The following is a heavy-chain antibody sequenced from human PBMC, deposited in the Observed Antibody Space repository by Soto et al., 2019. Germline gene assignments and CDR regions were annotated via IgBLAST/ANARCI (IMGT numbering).Heavy chain of an antibody. V-gene: IGHV3-23*01. Sequence: EVQLLESGGGLVQPGGSLRLSCAASGFTFNTFEMSWVRQAPGRGLEWVSFISDDSSRTYYAEAVKGRFTISRDNSKYTLYLQMNSLTAEDTDVYACGKGGWLDFWGQGHLVTVSS. CDR2: ISDDSSRT. D-gene: IGHD3-16*01. J-gene: IGHJ5*01. CDR1: GFTFNTFE. CDR3: GKGGWLDF.